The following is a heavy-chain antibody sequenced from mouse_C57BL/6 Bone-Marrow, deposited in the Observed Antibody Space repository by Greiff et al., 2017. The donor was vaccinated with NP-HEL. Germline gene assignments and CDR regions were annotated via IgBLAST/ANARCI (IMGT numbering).Heavy chain of an antibody. CDR3: ASDGYWYLDV. Sequence: QVQLQQPGAELVKPGASVKLSCKASGYTSTSYWMHWVKQRPGQGLEWIGMIHPNSGSTNYNEKFKSKATLTVDKSSSTAYMQLSSLTSEGSAVYYCASDGYWYLDVWGTGTTVTVSS. J-gene: IGHJ1*03. D-gene: IGHD2-3*01. CDR2: IHPNSGST. CDR1: GYTSTSYW. V-gene: IGHV1-64*01.